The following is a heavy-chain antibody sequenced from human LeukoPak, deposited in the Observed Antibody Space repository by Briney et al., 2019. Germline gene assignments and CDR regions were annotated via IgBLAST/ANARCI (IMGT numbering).Heavy chain of an antibody. D-gene: IGHD3-10*01. V-gene: IGHV5-51*01. Sequence: GESLKISCKGSGYSFTSYWIGWVRQMPGKGLEWMGIIYPGDSDTTYSPSFRGQVTISADKSISTAYLQWSSLKASDTAMHYCARRYYYGSGSRNYYFDYWGQGTLVTVSS. CDR2: IYPGDSDT. CDR1: GYSFTSYW. CDR3: ARRYYYGSGSRNYYFDY. J-gene: IGHJ4*02.